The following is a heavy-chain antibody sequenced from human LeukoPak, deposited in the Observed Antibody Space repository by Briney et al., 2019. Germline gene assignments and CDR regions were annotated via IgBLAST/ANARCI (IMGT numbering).Heavy chain of an antibody. CDR2: IYHGDSDT. D-gene: IGHD4-17*01. CDR1: GYSFTNYW. J-gene: IGHJ6*02. CDR3: ARHVRNGDYDGYYYAMDV. V-gene: IGHV5-51*01. Sequence: GESLKISCKGSGYSFTNYWIGWVRQMPGKGLEWMGIIYHGDSDTRYSPSFQGQVTMSAGKSFSTAYLQWSSLKASDTAMYYCARHVRNGDYDGYYYAMDVWGQGTTVTVSS.